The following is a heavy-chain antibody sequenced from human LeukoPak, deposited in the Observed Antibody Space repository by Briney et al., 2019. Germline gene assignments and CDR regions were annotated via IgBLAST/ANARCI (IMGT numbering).Heavy chain of an antibody. Sequence: PSETLSLTCAVYGGSFSGCYRTWIRQPPGKGLEWIGEINHSGSTTYKPSLKSRVTISVDTSKNHFSLRLTSVTAADTAVYYCARGPCSTSCHRSWYFDYWGQGTLVTVSS. CDR1: GGSFSGCY. D-gene: IGHD2-2*01. J-gene: IGHJ4*02. CDR2: INHSGST. V-gene: IGHV4-34*01. CDR3: ARGPCSTSCHRSWYFDY.